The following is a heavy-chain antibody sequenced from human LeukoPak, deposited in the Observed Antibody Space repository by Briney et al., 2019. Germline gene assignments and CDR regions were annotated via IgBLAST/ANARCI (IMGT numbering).Heavy chain of an antibody. J-gene: IGHJ4*02. Sequence: PGGSLRLSCAASGFIFNDYSIHWVRHFPGKGLEWVSLINKDGDRTLYADSVKGRFTISRDNRKNSLYLQMNSLRTEDTALYYCAKEVRGSSWTGFDYWGQGTLVTVSS. V-gene: IGHV3-43*01. CDR2: INKDGDRT. CDR3: AKEVRGSSWTGFDY. CDR1: GFIFNDYS. D-gene: IGHD6-13*01.